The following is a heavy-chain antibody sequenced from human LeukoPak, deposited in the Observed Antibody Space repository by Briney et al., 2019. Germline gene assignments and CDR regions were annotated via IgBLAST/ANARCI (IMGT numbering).Heavy chain of an antibody. V-gene: IGHV3-64*02. CDR2: INSNGDRT. CDR3: ARAPFSSIAVGTHFDY. CDR1: GFTLSSYA. J-gene: IGHJ4*02. D-gene: IGHD6-19*01. Sequence: PGGSLRLSCAASGFTLSSYAMYWVRQAPGKGLEYISGINSNGDRTNYADSVKGRFTISRDNSKNTLYLQMGSLRAEDMAVYYCARAPFSSIAVGTHFDYWGQGTLVTVSS.